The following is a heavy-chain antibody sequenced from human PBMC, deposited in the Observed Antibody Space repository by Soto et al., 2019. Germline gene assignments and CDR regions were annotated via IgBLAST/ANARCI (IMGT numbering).Heavy chain of an antibody. D-gene: IGHD6-13*01. J-gene: IGHJ6*03. V-gene: IGHV1-69*13. CDR2: MIPICGTA. CDR1: GGTFSSYA. Sequence: SVKVSCKASGGTFSSYAISWVRQAPGQGLEWMGWMIPICGTANYAQKFQGRVTITGDASISTAYMELSSLRSEDTAVYYCARGSEQQQRDYYMDVWGKGTTVTVSS. CDR3: ARGSEQQQRDYYMDV.